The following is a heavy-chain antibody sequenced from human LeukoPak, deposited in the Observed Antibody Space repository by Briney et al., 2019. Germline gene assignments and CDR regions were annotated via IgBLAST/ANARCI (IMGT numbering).Heavy chain of an antibody. CDR3: ASWITIVRGVIRVMDV. D-gene: IGHD3-10*01. Sequence: GGSLRLSCAASGFTFSSYSMSWVRQDAGKGLEWVSSISSSSSYIYYADSVKGRFTISRDNAKNSMYLQMKSLRAEDTAVYYCASWITIVRGVIRVMDVWGQGTTVTVSS. CDR1: GFTFSSYS. V-gene: IGHV3-21*01. J-gene: IGHJ6*02. CDR2: ISSSSSYI.